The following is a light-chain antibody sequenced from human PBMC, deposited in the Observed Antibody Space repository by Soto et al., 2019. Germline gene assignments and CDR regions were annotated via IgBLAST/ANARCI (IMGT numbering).Light chain of an antibody. CDR2: GAS. CDR3: QQYNNWPPM. CDR1: QSVSSN. V-gene: IGKV3-15*01. J-gene: IGKJ1*01. Sequence: EIVMTQSPATLSVSPGERATLSCRASQSVSSNLARYQQKPGQAPRLLIYGASTRATGIPARFSGSGSGTEFTLTISSLQSEDFAVYYCQQYNNWPPMFGQGTKVDIK.